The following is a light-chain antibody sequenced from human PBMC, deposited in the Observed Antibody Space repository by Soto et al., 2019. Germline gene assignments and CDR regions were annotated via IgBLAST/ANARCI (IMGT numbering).Light chain of an antibody. CDR3: SSFTSAYTFV. J-gene: IGLJ1*01. CDR1: SSDVGGYNY. Sequence: QSALTQPASVSGSAGQSIAISCTGTSSDVGGYNYFSWYQQHPGKAPKLLLSEVSKRPSGVSDRFSGSKSGNTASLTISGLQTQDEADYYCSSFTSAYTFVFGTGTKVTI. CDR2: EVS. V-gene: IGLV2-14*01.